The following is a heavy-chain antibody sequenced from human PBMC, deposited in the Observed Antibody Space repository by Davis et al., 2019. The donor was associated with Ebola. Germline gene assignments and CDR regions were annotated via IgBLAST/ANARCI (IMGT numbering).Heavy chain of an antibody. V-gene: IGHV3-23*01. D-gene: IGHD2-15*01. J-gene: IGHJ4*02. CDR2: IGGGGADT. CDR1: GFIFSSYV. Sequence: PGGSLRLSCAASGFIFSSYVMSWVRQAPGKGLEWVSTIGGGGADTYYADSVKGRFTISRDNSKNTLYLQMNSLKTEDTAVYYCNAGIVVVVAATPFDYWGQGTLVTVSS. CDR3: NAGIVVVVAATPFDY.